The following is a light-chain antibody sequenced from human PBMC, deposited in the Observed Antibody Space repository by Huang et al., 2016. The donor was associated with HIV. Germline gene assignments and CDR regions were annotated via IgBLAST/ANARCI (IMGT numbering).Light chain of an antibody. V-gene: IGKV1-39*01. CDR2: AAS. CDR1: QNITTY. J-gene: IGKJ4*01. Sequence: DFQMTQSPSSRSASVGDRVIMTCRASQNITTYLNWYQQRPGKAPKLLIYAASSLQSGVPSRFSGSGSGTDFTLTISSLQPEDFATYYCQQSYSSLLSFGGGTKVAIK. CDR3: QQSYSSLLS.